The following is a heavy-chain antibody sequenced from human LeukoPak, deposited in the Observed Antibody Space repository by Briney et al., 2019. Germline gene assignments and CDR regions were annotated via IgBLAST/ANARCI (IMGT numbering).Heavy chain of an antibody. J-gene: IGHJ4*02. V-gene: IGHV1-18*01. D-gene: IGHD4-23*01. CDR2: ISAYNGNT. Sequence: ASVKVSGKASGDTFTSYGSSWVRQAPGQGLEWMGWISAYNGNTNYAQKLQGRVTITTDTSTSTAYMELRTLRSDDTAVYYCATAGGGNSGPSDYWGQGTLVTVSS. CDR1: GDTFTSYG. CDR3: ATAGGGNSGPSDY.